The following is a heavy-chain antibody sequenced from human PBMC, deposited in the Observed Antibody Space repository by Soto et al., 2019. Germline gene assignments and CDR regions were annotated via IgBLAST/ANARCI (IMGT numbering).Heavy chain of an antibody. J-gene: IGHJ3*02. CDR1: GGSFSGYY. CDR3: ASGGPKHELVGATIAAFDI. V-gene: IGHV4-34*01. D-gene: IGHD1-26*01. CDR2: INHSEST. Sequence: PSETLSLTCAVYGGSFSGYYWSWIRQPPGKGLEWIGEINHSESTNYNPSIKSRVTISVDTSKNQFSLKLSSVTAADTAVYYCASGGPKHELVGATIAAFDIWGQGTMVTVSS.